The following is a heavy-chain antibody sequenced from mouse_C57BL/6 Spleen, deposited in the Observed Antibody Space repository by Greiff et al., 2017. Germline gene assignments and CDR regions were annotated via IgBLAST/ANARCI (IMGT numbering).Heavy chain of an antibody. Sequence: QVQLQQSGPELVKPGASVKISCKASGYAFSSSWMNWVKQRPGKGLEWIGRIYPGDGDTNYNGKFKGKATLTADKSSSTAYMQLSCLTSEDSAVYFCARGWGYYYGSSLYAMDYWGQGTSVTVSS. D-gene: IGHD1-1*01. J-gene: IGHJ4*01. CDR2: IYPGDGDT. CDR1: GYAFSSSW. CDR3: ARGWGYYYGSSLYAMDY. V-gene: IGHV1-82*01.